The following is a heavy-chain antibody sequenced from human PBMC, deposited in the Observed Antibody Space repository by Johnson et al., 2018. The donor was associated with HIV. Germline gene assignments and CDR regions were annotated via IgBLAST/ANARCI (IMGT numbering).Heavy chain of an antibody. CDR2: IWYDGSNK. CDR3: AREGLPHAFDI. J-gene: IGHJ3*02. D-gene: IGHD5-12*01. V-gene: IGHV3-33*08. CDR1: GFTFSSYA. Sequence: SGFTFSSYAMHWVRQAPGKGLEWVAVIWYDGSNKYYVDSVKGRFTISRDNAKNSLYLQMNSLRAEDTAVYYCAREGLPHAFDIWGQGTMVTVSS.